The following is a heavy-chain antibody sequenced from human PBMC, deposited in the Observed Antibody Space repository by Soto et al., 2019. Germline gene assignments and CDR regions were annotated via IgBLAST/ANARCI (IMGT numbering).Heavy chain of an antibody. D-gene: IGHD5-18*01. CDR2: IYPGDFDT. Sequence: PXESLKLSCTGSGYNFNTYWIAWVLQMPGKGLEWMGIIYPGDFDTRYSQSFQGHLTMSVDKSINTAYLQWSNLETSDTAMYYCARLTRYSYGYQEFFDYWGQGTPVTVSS. V-gene: IGHV5-51*01. J-gene: IGHJ4*02. CDR1: GYNFNTYW. CDR3: ARLTRYSYGYQEFFDY.